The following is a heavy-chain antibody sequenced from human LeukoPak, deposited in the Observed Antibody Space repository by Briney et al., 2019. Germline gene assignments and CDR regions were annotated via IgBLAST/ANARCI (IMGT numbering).Heavy chain of an antibody. Sequence: PSETLSLTCAVYGGSFSGYYWSWIRQPPGKGVEWIGEINHSGRTKYNPSLTSRGNISVDTSINQFSLKLSSVTAADTAVYYCASISVRGDYWGQGTLVTVSS. D-gene: IGHD3-10*01. CDR3: ASISVRGDY. J-gene: IGHJ4*02. CDR2: INHSGRT. V-gene: IGHV4-34*01. CDR1: GGSFSGYY.